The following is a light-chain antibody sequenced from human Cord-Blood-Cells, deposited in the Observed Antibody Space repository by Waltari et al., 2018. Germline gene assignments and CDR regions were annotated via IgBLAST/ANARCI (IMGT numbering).Light chain of an antibody. CDR2: DVS. Sequence: QSALTQPASVSGSPGQSITISCTGTSSDVGGYNYVSWYQQHPGKAPKLMFYDVSKRPAGGSNRFSGSKSGNTASLTISGLQAEDEADYYCSSYTSSSTYVFGTGTKVTVL. V-gene: IGLV2-14*01. J-gene: IGLJ1*01. CDR1: SSDVGGYNY. CDR3: SSYTSSSTYV.